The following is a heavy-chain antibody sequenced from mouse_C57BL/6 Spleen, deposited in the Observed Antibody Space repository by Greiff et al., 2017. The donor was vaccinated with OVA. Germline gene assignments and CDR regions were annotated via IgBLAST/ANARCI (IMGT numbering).Heavy chain of an antibody. Sequence: QVQLQQPGAELVKPGASVKLSCKASGYTFTSYWMQWVKQRPGQGLEWIGEIDPSDSYTNSNPKFKGKATLTVDTSASTADMHLSSLTSEDSAVYYCARGGDDYDVRYAMDYWGQGTSVTVSS. CDR2: IDPSDSYT. CDR1: GYTFTSYW. D-gene: IGHD2-4*01. CDR3: ARGGDDYDVRYAMDY. V-gene: IGHV1-50*01. J-gene: IGHJ4*01.